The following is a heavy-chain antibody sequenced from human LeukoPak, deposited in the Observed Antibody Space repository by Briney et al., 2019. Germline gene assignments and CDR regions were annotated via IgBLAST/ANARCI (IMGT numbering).Heavy chain of an antibody. J-gene: IGHJ6*03. CDR2: IYHSGST. CDR1: GYSISSGYY. CDR3: ARGYYYYYMDV. Sequence: SETLSLTCTVSGYSISSGYYWGWIRQPPGKGLEWIGSIYHSGSTYYNPSLKSRVTISVDTSKNQFSLKLSSVTAAGTAVYYCARGYYYYYMDVWGKGTTVTVSS. V-gene: IGHV4-38-2*02.